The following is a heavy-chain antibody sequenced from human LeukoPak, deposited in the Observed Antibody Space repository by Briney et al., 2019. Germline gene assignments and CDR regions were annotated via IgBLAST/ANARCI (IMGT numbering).Heavy chain of an antibody. CDR3: ARHTSLDYGDYRTNWFDP. Sequence: GGSLRLSCAASGFTFSSYGMHWVRQAPGKGLEWVAVIWYDGGNKYYADSVKGRFTISRDNSKNTLYLQMNSLRAEDTAVYYCARHTSLDYGDYRTNWFDPWGQGTLVTVSS. V-gene: IGHV3-33*01. CDR2: IWYDGGNK. J-gene: IGHJ5*02. CDR1: GFTFSSYG. D-gene: IGHD4-17*01.